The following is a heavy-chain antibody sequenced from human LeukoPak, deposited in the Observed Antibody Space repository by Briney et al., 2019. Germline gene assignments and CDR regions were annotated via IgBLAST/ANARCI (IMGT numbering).Heavy chain of an antibody. D-gene: IGHD3-22*01. CDR3: ARADSSGYYLFGGFDL. Sequence: PGGSLRLSCAASGFTFSSYSLNWVRQAPGKGLEWVSSITSSSSYIYYADSVKGRFTISRDNARNSLYLQMNSLRAEDTAVYYCARADSSGYYLFGGFDLWGRGTLVTVSS. J-gene: IGHJ2*01. V-gene: IGHV3-21*01. CDR1: GFTFSSYS. CDR2: ITSSSSYI.